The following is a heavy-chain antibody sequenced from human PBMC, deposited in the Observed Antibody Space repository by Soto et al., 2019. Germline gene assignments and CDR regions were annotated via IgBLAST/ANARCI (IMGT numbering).Heavy chain of an antibody. CDR2: IHPGGQTI. CDR3: ARRGSR. CDR1: GFTFSSSE. V-gene: IGHV3-48*03. Sequence: GGSLRLSCAASGFTFSSSEMYWVRQAPGKGLEWISYIHPGGQTIFYTESVKGRFTISRDNAKHSVYLQMNSLRAEDTAVYYCARRGSRWGRGTKVTVSS. D-gene: IGHD2-15*01. J-gene: IGHJ3*01.